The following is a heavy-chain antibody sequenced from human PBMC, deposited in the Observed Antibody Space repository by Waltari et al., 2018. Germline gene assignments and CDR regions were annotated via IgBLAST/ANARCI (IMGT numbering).Heavy chain of an antibody. CDR2: ISSSSSTI. Sequence: EVQLVESGGGLVQPGGSLRLSCAASGFTFSSYSMHWVRQAPGKGLEWVSYISSSSSTIYYADSVKGRFTISRDNAKNSLYLQMNSLRAEDTAVYYCARAPPTGPYYYYYYGMDVWGQGTTVTVSS. D-gene: IGHD2-8*02. CDR1: GFTFSSYS. J-gene: IGHJ6*02. CDR3: ARAPPTGPYYYYYYGMDV. V-gene: IGHV3-48*01.